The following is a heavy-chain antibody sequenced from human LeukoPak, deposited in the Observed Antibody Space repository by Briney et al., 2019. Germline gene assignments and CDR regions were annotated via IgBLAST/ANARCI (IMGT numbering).Heavy chain of an antibody. J-gene: IGHJ4*02. Sequence: ASVKVSCKASGYTFTGYYMHWVRQAPGQGLEWMGWINPNSGGTNYAQKFQGRVTMTRDTSISTAYMELSRLRSDDTAVYYCARFLLWFGELPDYWGQGTLVTVSS. CDR1: GYTFTGYY. CDR2: INPNSGGT. V-gene: IGHV1-2*02. D-gene: IGHD3-10*01. CDR3: ARFLLWFGELPDY.